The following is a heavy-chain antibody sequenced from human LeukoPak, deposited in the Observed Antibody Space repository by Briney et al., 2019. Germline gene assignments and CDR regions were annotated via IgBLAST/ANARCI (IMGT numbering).Heavy chain of an antibody. J-gene: IGHJ6*03. V-gene: IGHV1-8*01. CDR1: GYTFGDYD. CDR2: MNPTSGDT. Sequence: GASVKVSCKASGYTFGDYDVNWVRQAPGQGLEWMGWMNPTSGDTGYAQKFQGRVTMTRSMSRNTAYMELSRLRSEDTAVYFCARVVMKAFYYYYMDVWGKGTTIIISS. D-gene: IGHD2-21*01. CDR3: ARVVMKAFYYYYMDV.